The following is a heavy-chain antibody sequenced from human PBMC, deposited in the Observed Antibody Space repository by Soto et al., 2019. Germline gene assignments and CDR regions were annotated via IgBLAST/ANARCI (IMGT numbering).Heavy chain of an antibody. V-gene: IGHV3-48*03. CDR3: ARDRGNYDFWSGLYYYYYGMDV. D-gene: IGHD3-3*01. Sequence: GGSLRLSCAASGFTFSSYEMNWVRQAPGKGLEWVSYINSSGSTIYYADSVKGRFTISRDNAKNSLYLQMNSLRAEDTAVYYCARDRGNYDFWSGLYYYYYGMDVWGQGTTVTVSS. CDR1: GFTFSSYE. CDR2: INSSGSTI. J-gene: IGHJ6*02.